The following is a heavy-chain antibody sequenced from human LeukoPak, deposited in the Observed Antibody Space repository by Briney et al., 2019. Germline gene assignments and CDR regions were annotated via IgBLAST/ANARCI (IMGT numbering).Heavy chain of an antibody. CDR1: GGSISTTN. J-gene: IGHJ4*02. Sequence: PSGTLSLTCGVSGGSISTTNWWTWVRQPPGEGLEWVSGISGSGGTTYYADSVQGRFTISRDNSKITLYVQMNSLRADDTAIYYCVKDSYYYDNSGYYYVKDHWGQGTLVSVSS. V-gene: IGHV3-23*01. D-gene: IGHD3-22*01. CDR3: VKDSYYYDNSGYYYVKDH. CDR2: ISGSGGTT.